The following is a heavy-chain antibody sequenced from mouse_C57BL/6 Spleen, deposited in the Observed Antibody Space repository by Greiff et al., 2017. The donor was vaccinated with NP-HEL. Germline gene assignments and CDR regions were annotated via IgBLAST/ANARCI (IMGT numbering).Heavy chain of an antibody. J-gene: IGHJ2*01. CDR3: ARDSNYWFDY. D-gene: IGHD2-5*01. CDR1: GFTFSDYG. CDR2: ISSGSSTI. Sequence: DVQLVESGGGLVKPGGSLKLSCAASGFTFSDYGMHWVRQAPEKGLEWVAYISSGSSTIYYADTVKGRFTISRDNAKNTLFLQMTSLRSEDTAMYYCARDSNYWFDYWGQGTTLTVSS. V-gene: IGHV5-17*01.